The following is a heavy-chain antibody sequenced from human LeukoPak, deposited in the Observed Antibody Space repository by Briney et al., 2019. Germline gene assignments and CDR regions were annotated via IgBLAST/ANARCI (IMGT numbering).Heavy chain of an antibody. J-gene: IGHJ4*02. D-gene: IGHD6-13*01. V-gene: IGHV4-59*02. CDR2: IYYSGST. CDR3: ARVLRIAAGFDY. CDR1: GGSVSSYY. Sequence: SETLSLTCTVSGGSVSSYYWSWIRQPPGKGLEWIGYIYYSGSTNYNPSLKSRVTISVDTSKNQFSLKLSSVTAADTAVYYCARVLRIAAGFDYWGQGTLVTVSS.